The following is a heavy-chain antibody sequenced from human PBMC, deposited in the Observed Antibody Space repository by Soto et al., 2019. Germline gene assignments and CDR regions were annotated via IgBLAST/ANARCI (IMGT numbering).Heavy chain of an antibody. J-gene: IGHJ4*02. D-gene: IGHD1-1*01. CDR3: ARGRYGDY. CDR1: GYTFTSYG. V-gene: IGHV1-18*01. Sequence: VHLVQSGAEVKKPGASVKVSCKASGYTFTSYGITWVRQAPGQGLEWMGWISAHNGNTDYAQKLQGRVIVTRDTSTSTAYMELRSLISDDTAGYYCARGRYGDYWGQGALVTVSS. CDR2: ISAHNGNT.